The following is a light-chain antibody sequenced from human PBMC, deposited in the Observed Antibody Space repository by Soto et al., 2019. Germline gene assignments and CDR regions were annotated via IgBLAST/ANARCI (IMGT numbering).Light chain of an antibody. V-gene: IGKV3-11*01. CDR2: DAS. CDR1: QNIFRY. CDR3: QQYNSYSPT. Sequence: EIVLTQSPATLSLSPGERATLSCRASQNIFRYLAWYQQKPGQAPRLLIYDASNRATGIPARFSGSGSGTEFTLTISSLQPDDFATYYCQQYNSYSPTFGQGTKVDIK. J-gene: IGKJ1*01.